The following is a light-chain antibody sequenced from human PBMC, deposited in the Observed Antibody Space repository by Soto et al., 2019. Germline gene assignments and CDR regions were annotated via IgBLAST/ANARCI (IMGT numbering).Light chain of an antibody. CDR1: QSFNSIY. Sequence: EIVLTQSPGTLSLSPGERATLSCRASQSFNSIYLAWYQQKPGQAPRLLIYGASSRATGIPDRFSGSGSGTDFTLTISRLEPEDFAVYYCQQYGGSPLTFGGGTKVEIK. CDR3: QQYGGSPLT. J-gene: IGKJ4*01. CDR2: GAS. V-gene: IGKV3-20*01.